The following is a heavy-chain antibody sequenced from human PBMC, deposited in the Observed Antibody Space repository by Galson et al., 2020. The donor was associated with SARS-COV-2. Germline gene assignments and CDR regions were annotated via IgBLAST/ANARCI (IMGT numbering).Heavy chain of an antibody. CDR2: IYYSGST. J-gene: IGHJ5*02. CDR1: GGSISSSSYY. D-gene: IGHD3-9*01. V-gene: IGHV4-39*07. Sequence: SETLSLTCTVSGGSISSSSYYWGWIRQPPGKGLEWIGSIYYSGSTYYNPSLKSRVTISVDTSKNQFSLKLSSVTAADTAVYYCARAPILRYFDWLTNNWFDPWGQGTLVTVSS. CDR3: ARAPILRYFDWLTNNWFDP.